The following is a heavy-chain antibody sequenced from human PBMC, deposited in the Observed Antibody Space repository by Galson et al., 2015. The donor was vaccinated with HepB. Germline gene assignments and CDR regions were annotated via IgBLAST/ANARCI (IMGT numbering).Heavy chain of an antibody. J-gene: IGHJ3*02. V-gene: IGHV6-1*01. CDR3: ARDYDILTGLDAFDI. D-gene: IGHD3-9*01. CDR2: TYYRSKWYN. CDR1: GDSVSSHSAA. Sequence: CAISGDSVSSHSAAWNWIRQSPSRGLEWLGRTYYRSKWYNDYAVSVKSRITINPDTSKNQFSLQLNSVTPEDTAVYYCARDYDILTGLDAFDIWGQGTMVTVSS.